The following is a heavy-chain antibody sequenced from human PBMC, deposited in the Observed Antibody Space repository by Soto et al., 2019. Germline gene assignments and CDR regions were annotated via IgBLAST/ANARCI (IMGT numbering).Heavy chain of an antibody. Sequence: SETLSLTCTVSGGSISSYYWSWIRQPPGKGLEWIGYIYYSGSTNYNPSLKSRVTISVDTSKNQFSLKLSSVTAADTAVYYCARGVRWGDPPPPAFDIWGQGTMVTVSS. CDR3: ARGVRWGDPPPPAFDI. J-gene: IGHJ3*02. D-gene: IGHD4-17*01. CDR1: GGSISSYY. V-gene: IGHV4-59*01. CDR2: IYYSGST.